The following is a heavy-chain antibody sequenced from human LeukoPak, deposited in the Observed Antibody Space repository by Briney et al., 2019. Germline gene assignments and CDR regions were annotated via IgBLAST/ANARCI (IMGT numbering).Heavy chain of an antibody. CDR1: GGSFSGYY. CDR2: INHSGST. J-gene: IGHJ6*03. CDR3: ARCGYSYGWYCYFMDV. Sequence: SETLSLTCAVYGGSFSGYYWSWIRQPPGKGLEWIGEINHSGSTNYNPSLKSRVTISVDTSKNQFSLKLSSVTAADTAVYYCARCGYSYGWYCYFMDVWGKGTTVTVSS. D-gene: IGHD5-18*01. V-gene: IGHV4-34*01.